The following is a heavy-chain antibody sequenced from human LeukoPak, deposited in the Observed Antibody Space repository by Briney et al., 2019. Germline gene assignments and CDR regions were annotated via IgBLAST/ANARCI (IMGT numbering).Heavy chain of an antibody. CDR2: MKEDGGEI. D-gene: IGHD4-23*01. CDR1: GFIFSTYA. V-gene: IGHV3-7*01. Sequence: GGSMRLSCAASGFIFSTYAMSWVRQAPGKGLEWVANMKEDGGEINYVDSVKGRFTISRDNAKNSLYLHMNSLRVDDTAVYYCARDRGYSTFDNWGQGTLVTVSS. CDR3: ARDRGYSTFDN. J-gene: IGHJ5*02.